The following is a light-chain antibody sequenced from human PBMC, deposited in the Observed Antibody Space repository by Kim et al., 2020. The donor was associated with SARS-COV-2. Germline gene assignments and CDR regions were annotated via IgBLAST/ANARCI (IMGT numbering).Light chain of an antibody. V-gene: IGLV3-1*01. CDR1: KLGDKY. J-gene: IGLJ1*01. Sequence: VSPGQTASIACSGDKLGDKYAFWYQQKPGQSPVLVIFQDSKRPSGIPKRFSGSNSGNTATLTISGTQPTDEADYYCQARDSSTYVFGTGTKVTVL. CDR3: QARDSSTYV. CDR2: QDS.